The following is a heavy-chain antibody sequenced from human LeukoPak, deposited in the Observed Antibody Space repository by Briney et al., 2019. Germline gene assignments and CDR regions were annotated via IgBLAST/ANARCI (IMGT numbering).Heavy chain of an antibody. D-gene: IGHD6-13*01. Sequence: GGSLRLSCAASGFTFSSYGMHWVRQAPGKGLEWVAFIRYDGSNKYYADSVKGRFAISRDNSKNTLYLQMNSLRAEDTAVYYCAEVSSNWYGNALEIWGQGTMVTVSA. J-gene: IGHJ3*02. CDR3: AEVSSNWYGNALEI. CDR2: IRYDGSNK. V-gene: IGHV3-30*02. CDR1: GFTFSSYG.